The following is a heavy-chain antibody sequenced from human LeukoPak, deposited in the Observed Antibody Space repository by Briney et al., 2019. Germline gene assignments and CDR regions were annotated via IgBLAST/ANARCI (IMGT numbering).Heavy chain of an antibody. V-gene: IGHV1-18*01. CDR3: ARSRPFVLRYFDWSPQFDY. CDR1: GYTFTSYG. J-gene: IGHJ4*02. D-gene: IGHD3-9*01. CDR2: ISAYNGNT. Sequence: ASVKVSCKASGYTFTSYGISWVRQAPGQGLEWMGWISAYNGNTNYAQKLQGRVTMTTDTSTSTAYMELRSLRSDDTAVYYCARSRPFVLRYFDWSPQFDYWGQGTLVTVSS.